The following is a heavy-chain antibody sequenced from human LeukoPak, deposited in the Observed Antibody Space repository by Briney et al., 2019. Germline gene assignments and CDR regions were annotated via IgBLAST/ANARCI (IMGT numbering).Heavy chain of an antibody. J-gene: IGHJ1*01. CDR3: ASGGTLYFQH. Sequence: ASVTVSCKASGYTFTSYDINWVRQATGQGLEWMGRIIPILGIANYAQKFQGRVTITADKSTSTAYMELSSLRSEDTAVYYCASGGTLYFQHWGQGTLVTVSS. CDR1: GYTFTSYD. D-gene: IGHD3-3*01. V-gene: IGHV1-69*04. CDR2: IIPILGIA.